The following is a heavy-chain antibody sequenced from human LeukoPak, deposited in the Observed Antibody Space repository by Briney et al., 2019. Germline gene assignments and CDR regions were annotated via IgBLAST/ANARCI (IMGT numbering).Heavy chain of an antibody. V-gene: IGHV1-18*01. CDR3: ARDGNYCDSSGYNGVDY. CDR1: GYTFTSYG. J-gene: IGHJ4*02. CDR2: ISAYNGNT. Sequence: ASVKVSCKASGYTFTSYGISWVRQAPGQGLEWMGWISAYNGNTNYAQKLQGRVTMTTDTSTSTAYMELRSLRSDDTAVYYCARDGNYCDSSGYNGVDYWGQGTLVTVSS. D-gene: IGHD3-22*01.